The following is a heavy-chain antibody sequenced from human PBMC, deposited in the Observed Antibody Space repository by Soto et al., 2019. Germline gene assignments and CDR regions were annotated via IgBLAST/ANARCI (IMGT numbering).Heavy chain of an antibody. D-gene: IGHD2-15*01. CDR3: ARDDVLCDGGRCYGIPLDV. CDR1: GFTVSSKY. J-gene: IGHJ6*03. CDR2: IQSGGTT. Sequence: EVQLVESGGGLVQPGGSLRLSCAASGFTVSSKYMTWVRQAPGKGLEWVSLIQSGGTTYYADSVKGRFTISRDTSENTLHLEMDSRRVEDTDVYYCARDDVLCDGGRCYGIPLDVGGKGTTVTVSS. V-gene: IGHV3-66*01.